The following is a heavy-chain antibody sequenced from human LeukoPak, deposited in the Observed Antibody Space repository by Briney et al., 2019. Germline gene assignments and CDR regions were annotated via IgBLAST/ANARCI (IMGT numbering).Heavy chain of an antibody. CDR3: AKGYDSSGYYGTPFDY. CDR1: GFTFSSYA. J-gene: IGHJ4*02. V-gene: IGHV3-23*01. Sequence: PGGSLRLSCAASGFTFSSYAMSWVRQAPGKGLEWVSAISGSGGSTYYADSVKGRFTISRDDSKNMLYLQMNSLRAEDTAVYYCAKGYDSSGYYGTPFDYWGQGTLVTVSS. CDR2: ISGSGGST. D-gene: IGHD3-22*01.